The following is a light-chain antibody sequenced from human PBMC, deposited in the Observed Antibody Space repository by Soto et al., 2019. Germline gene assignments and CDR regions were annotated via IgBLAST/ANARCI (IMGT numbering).Light chain of an antibody. CDR3: QQYNGT. CDR1: QTISNW. Sequence: DIQMTQSPSTLSASVGDRVAITCRASQTISNWLAWYQQRPGKAPKLLIYEASTLETGVPPRFSGSASGTEFTLTNSSLQPDDKTNYNCQQYNGTFGQGSKVE. CDR2: EAS. V-gene: IGKV1-5*03. J-gene: IGKJ1*01.